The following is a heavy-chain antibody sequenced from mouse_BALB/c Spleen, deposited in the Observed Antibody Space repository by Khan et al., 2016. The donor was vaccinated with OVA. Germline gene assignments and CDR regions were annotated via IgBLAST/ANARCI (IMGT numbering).Heavy chain of an antibody. CDR1: GYMFTSYW. D-gene: IGHD1-1*02. Sequence: VQLQESGAELANPGASVKMSCKASGYMFTSYWMHWVKQRPGQGLEWIGYIIPSTGYTEYNQKFKDKATLTTDKSSSTVYMQLSSLTSEDSAVYYCTRRVLFGIFVYWGQGTLVTVSA. J-gene: IGHJ3*01. CDR3: TRRVLFGIFVY. V-gene: IGHV1-7*01. CDR2: IIPSTGYT.